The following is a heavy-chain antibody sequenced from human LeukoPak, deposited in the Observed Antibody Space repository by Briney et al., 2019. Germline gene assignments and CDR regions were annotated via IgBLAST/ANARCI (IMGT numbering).Heavy chain of an antibody. CDR3: ASVDTASGYDAFDI. J-gene: IGHJ3*02. CDR1: GGSISSSSYY. CDR2: IYTSGST. Sequence: PSETLSLTCTVSGGSISSSSYYWSWIRQPAGKGLEWIGRIYTSGSTNYNPSLKSRVTISVDTSKNQFSLKLSSVTAADTAVYYCASVDTASGYDAFDIWGQGTMVTVSS. D-gene: IGHD5-18*01. V-gene: IGHV4-61*02.